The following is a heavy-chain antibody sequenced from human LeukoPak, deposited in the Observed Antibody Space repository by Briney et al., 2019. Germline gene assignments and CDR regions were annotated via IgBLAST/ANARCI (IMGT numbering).Heavy chain of an antibody. CDR1: GFTFSSYG. CDR3: GKDLSYGDPVI. Sequence: PGGSLRLSCAASGFTFSSYGMSSVRQAPGTGLEWVSPISNSGGSTYYADSVKGHLTISRDNPKHTPALQKNSRSADDTALYYCGKDLSYGDPVIWGQGTMVTVSS. V-gene: IGHV3-23*01. J-gene: IGHJ3*02. CDR2: ISNSGGST. D-gene: IGHD4-17*01.